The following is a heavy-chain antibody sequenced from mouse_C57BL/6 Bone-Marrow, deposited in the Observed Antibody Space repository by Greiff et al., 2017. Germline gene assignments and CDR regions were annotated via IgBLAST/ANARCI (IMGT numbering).Heavy chain of an antibody. CDR2: INPNTGGT. J-gene: IGHJ4*01. D-gene: IGHD2-3*01. V-gene: IGHV1-18*01. Sequence: VQLQQSGPELVKPGASVTIPCKASGYTFTDYNMDWVKQSHGKSLEWIGDINPNTGGTIYNQKFKGKATLTVDKSSSTAYMERRSLTSEDTAVYYCAAVYDGYQSYAMDYWGQGTSVTVSS. CDR3: AAVYDGYQSYAMDY. CDR1: GYTFTDYN.